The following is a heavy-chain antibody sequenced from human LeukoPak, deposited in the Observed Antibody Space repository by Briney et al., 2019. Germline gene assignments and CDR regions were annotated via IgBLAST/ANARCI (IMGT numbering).Heavy chain of an antibody. CDR2: IYSGGST. D-gene: IGHD2-8*02. CDR1: GFSFSDYY. J-gene: IGHJ4*02. Sequence: GGSLRLSCVASGFSFSDYYMGWVRQAPGKGLEWVSAIYSGGSTYHADSVKGRFTISRDNSKNILYLQMNSLTVEDTAVYYCALDCCTGSRFDHWGQGTLVTVSS. V-gene: IGHV3-53*01. CDR3: ALDCCTGSRFDH.